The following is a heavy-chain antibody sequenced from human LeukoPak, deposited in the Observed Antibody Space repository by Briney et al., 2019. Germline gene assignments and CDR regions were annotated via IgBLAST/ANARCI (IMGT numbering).Heavy chain of an antibody. J-gene: IGHJ5*02. Sequence: PSETLSLTCTVSGGSISSYYWSWIRQPPGKGLEWIGYIYHSGSTKYNPSLKSRVTISEDTSKNQFSLKLSSVTAADTAVYYCAGYCGGDCFPWGQGTLVTVSS. V-gene: IGHV4-59*01. D-gene: IGHD2-21*02. CDR1: GGSISSYY. CDR3: AGYCGGDCFP. CDR2: IYHSGST.